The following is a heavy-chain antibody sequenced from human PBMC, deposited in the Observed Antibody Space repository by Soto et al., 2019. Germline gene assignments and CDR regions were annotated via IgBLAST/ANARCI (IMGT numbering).Heavy chain of an antibody. Sequence: PGESLKISCRGSGYSFTSYWISWVRLMPGKGLEWMGRIDPSDSYTNYSPSFQGHVTISADKSISTAYLQWSSLKASDTAMYYCATSVYYYGSGSQYYFDYWGQGTLVTVSS. CDR1: GYSFTSYW. CDR2: IDPSDSYT. V-gene: IGHV5-10-1*01. D-gene: IGHD3-10*01. J-gene: IGHJ4*02. CDR3: ATSVYYYGSGSQYYFDY.